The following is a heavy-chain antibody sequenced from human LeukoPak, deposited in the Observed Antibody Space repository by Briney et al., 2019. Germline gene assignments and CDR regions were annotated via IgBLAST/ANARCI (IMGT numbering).Heavy chain of an antibody. CDR3: ARGGYSRLIYKYYFDY. V-gene: IGHV4-39*07. J-gene: IGHJ4*02. CDR1: GGSISSSSYY. D-gene: IGHD3-16*01. Sequence: SETLSLTCTVSGGSISSSSYYWGWIRQPPGKGLEWIGSIYYSGSTNYNPSLKSRVTISVDTSKNQFSLKLSSVTAADTAVYYCARGGYSRLIYKYYFDYWGQGTLVTVSS. CDR2: IYYSGST.